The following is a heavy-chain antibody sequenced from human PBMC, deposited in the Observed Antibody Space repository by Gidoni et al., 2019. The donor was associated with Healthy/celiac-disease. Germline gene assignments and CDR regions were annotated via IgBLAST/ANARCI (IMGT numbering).Heavy chain of an antibody. CDR3: ARAPGITIFSPYYYGMDV. V-gene: IGHV4-34*01. CDR1: GGSFSGYY. D-gene: IGHD3-9*01. CDR2: INHSGST. J-gene: IGHJ6*02. Sequence: QVQLQQWGAGLLKPSETLSLTCAVYGGSFSGYYWSWIRQPPGKGLEWIGEINHSGSTNYNPSLKSRVTISVDTSKNQFSLKLSSVTAADTAVYYCARAPGITIFSPYYYGMDVWGQGTTVTVSS.